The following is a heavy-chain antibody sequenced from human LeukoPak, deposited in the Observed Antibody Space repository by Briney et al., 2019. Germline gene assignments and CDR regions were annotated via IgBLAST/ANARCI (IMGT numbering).Heavy chain of an antibody. CDR3: AKDRGAAAGGQLYYFDY. CDR2: ISSSSSYI. V-gene: IGHV3-21*01. J-gene: IGHJ4*02. CDR1: GFTFSSYS. Sequence: GGSLRLSCAASGFTFSSYSMNWVRQAPGKGLEWVSSISSSSSYIYYADSVKGRFTISRDNAKNSLYLQMNSLRAEDTAVYYCAKDRGAAAGGQLYYFDYWGQGTLVTVSS. D-gene: IGHD6-13*01.